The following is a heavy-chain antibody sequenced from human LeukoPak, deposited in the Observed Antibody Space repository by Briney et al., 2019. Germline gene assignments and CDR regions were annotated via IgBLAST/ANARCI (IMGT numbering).Heavy chain of an antibody. V-gene: IGHV4-31*03. Sequence: SQTLSLTCTVSGGSISSGGYYWTWIRQHPGKGLEWIGYIYYSGSTYYNPSLKSRVTISVDRSKNQFSLKLTSMTAADTAVYYCARRDDYTRWFDPWGQGALVTVSS. CDR1: GGSISSGGYY. D-gene: IGHD4-11*01. CDR2: IYYSGST. CDR3: ARRDDYTRWFDP. J-gene: IGHJ5*02.